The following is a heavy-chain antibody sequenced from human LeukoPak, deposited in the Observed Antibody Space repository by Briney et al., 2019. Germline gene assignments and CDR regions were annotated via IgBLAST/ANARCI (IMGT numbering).Heavy chain of an antibody. J-gene: IGHJ4*02. V-gene: IGHV3-33*01. CDR1: GFTFSSYG. CDR2: IWYDGSNK. Sequence: GGSLRLSCAASGFTFSSYGMHWVRQAPGKGLEWVAVIWYDGSNKYYADSVKGRFTISRDNSKNTLHLQMNSLRAEDTAVYYCATDAGADAFDYWGQGTLVTVSS. CDR3: ATDAGADAFDY.